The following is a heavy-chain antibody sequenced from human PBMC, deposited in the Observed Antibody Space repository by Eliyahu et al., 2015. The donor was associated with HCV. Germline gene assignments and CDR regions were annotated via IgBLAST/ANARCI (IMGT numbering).Heavy chain of an antibody. CDR2: ISGSGDST. D-gene: IGHD3-3*01. Sequence: EVQLLESGGGLVQPGGSLXLSCAASGFTSGFTFIXXAMSXVRQAPGKGLEWVSRISGSGDSTYYADSVKGRLTISRDNSKNTLYLQMNSLRAEDTAVYYCAKNGVLRFLDWPPREFYYGVDVWGLGTTVTVSS. CDR1: GFTFIXXA. V-gene: IGHV3-23*01. J-gene: IGHJ6*02. CDR3: AKNGVLRFLDWPPREFYYGVDV.